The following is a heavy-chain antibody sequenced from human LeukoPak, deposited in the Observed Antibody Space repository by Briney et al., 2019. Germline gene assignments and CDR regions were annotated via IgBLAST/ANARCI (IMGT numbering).Heavy chain of an antibody. V-gene: IGHV1-46*01. CDR2: INPSGGTT. J-gene: IGHJ4*02. D-gene: IGHD3-10*01. CDR1: GYTFTSYH. CDR3: ARDNVRGRGYDFDY. Sequence: ASVKVSCKASGYTFTSYHMHWVRQAPGQGLEWMGIINPSGGTTNYAQKFRGRVTMTRDTSISTVYMELSRLRSDDTAVYYCARDNVRGRGYDFDYWGQGTLVTVSS.